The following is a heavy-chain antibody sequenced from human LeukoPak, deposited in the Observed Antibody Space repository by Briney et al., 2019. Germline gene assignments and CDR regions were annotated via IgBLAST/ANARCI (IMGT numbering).Heavy chain of an antibody. CDR1: GGSISSYY. Sequence: SETLSLTCTVSGGSISSYYWSWLRQPPGKGLEWLGYIYYSGSTNYNPSLKSRVTISVDTSKNQFSLKLSSVTAADTAVYYCARMVRLGTTVSFDIWGQGTMVTVSS. J-gene: IGHJ3*02. CDR2: IYYSGST. D-gene: IGHD4-17*01. CDR3: ARMVRLGTTVSFDI. V-gene: IGHV4-59*01.